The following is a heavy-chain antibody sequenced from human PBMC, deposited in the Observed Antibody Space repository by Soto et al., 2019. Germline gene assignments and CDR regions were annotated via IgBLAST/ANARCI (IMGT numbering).Heavy chain of an antibody. Sequence: QVQLVQSGAEVREPGASVKISCKASGYTFTTYYIHWVRQAPGQGLEWMGIINPSSGSAGYAQKFQVSVTMXXDXPXXTFYMELSSLRSDDTAVYYCARGIDLPYYYYGLDVWGQGTTVTVSS. J-gene: IGHJ6*02. V-gene: IGHV1-46*03. CDR1: GYTFTTYY. CDR3: ARGIDLPYYYYGLDV. CDR2: INPSSGSA.